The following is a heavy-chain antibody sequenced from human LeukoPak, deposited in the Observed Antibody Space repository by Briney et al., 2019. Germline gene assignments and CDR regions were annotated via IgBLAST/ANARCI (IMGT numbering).Heavy chain of an antibody. V-gene: IGHV1-18*01. D-gene: IGHD3-22*01. CDR1: GYTFTSYG. Sequence: ASVKVSCTASGYTFTSYGISWVRQAPGQGLEWTGWISAYNGNTNYAQKFQGRVTMTTDTSTSTAYMELRSLRSDDTAVYYCARDRSFYYYDSSGYQAWGQGTLVTVSS. CDR2: ISAYNGNT. CDR3: ARDRSFYYYDSSGYQA. J-gene: IGHJ5*02.